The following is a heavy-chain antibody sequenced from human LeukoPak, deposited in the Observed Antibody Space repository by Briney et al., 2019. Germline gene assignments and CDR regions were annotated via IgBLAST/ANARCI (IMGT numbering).Heavy chain of an antibody. J-gene: IGHJ4*02. V-gene: IGHV3-9*01. CDR2: ISWNSGSI. CDR3: AKDRATYGDTGGSLDY. CDR1: GFTFYDYA. D-gene: IGHD4-17*01. Sequence: PGRSLRLSCAASGFTFYDYAMHWRRQAPGKGLEWGSGISWNSGSIGYADSVKGRFTISRDNAKTSLYLQMNSLRAEDTALYYCAKDRATYGDTGGSLDYWGQGTLVTVSS.